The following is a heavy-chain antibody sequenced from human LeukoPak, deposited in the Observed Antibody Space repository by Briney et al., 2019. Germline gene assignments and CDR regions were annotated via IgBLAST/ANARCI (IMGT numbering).Heavy chain of an antibody. CDR2: IIPIFGTA. CDR1: GGTFSSYA. CDR3: ARSFAYYGSGSYYRAFDI. D-gene: IGHD3-10*01. J-gene: IGHJ3*02. V-gene: IGHV1-69*01. Sequence: GASVKVSCKASGGTFSSYAISWVRQAPGQGLEWMGGIIPIFGTANYAQKFQGRVTITADESTSTAYMELSSLRSEETAVYYCARSFAYYGSGSYYRAFDIWGQGTMVTVSS.